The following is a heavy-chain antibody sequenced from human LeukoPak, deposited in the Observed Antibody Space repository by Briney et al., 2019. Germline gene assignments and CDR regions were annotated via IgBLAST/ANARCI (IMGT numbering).Heavy chain of an antibody. V-gene: IGHV4-39*07. Sequence: SETLSLTCTVSGGSITSNSYYWGWIRQPPGKGLEWIGSITYSGSTYYNPSLKRRVTISIDTSKNQFSLKLSSVTAADTAVYYCARWTLRYCSGGSCYYFDYWGQGTLVTASS. CDR1: GGSITSNSYY. CDR2: ITYSGST. CDR3: ARWTLRYCSGGSCYYFDY. J-gene: IGHJ4*02. D-gene: IGHD2-15*01.